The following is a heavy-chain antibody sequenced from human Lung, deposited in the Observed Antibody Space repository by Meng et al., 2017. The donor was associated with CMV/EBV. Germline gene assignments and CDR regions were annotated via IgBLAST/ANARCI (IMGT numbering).Heavy chain of an antibody. CDR1: GFTFSSYA. J-gene: IGHJ4*02. V-gene: IGHV3-30-3*01. CDR3: ARDHNLGFAY. D-gene: IGHD1-1*01. CDR2: ISYDGSNK. Sequence: SCAASGFTFSSYAMHWVRQAPGKGLEWVAVISYDGSNKYYADSVKGRFTISRDNSKNTLYLQMNSLRAEDTAVYYCARDHNLGFAYWGQGTLVTVSS.